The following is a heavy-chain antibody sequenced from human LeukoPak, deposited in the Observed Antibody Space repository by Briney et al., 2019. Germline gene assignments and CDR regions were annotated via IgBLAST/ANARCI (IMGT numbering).Heavy chain of an antibody. CDR1: GGSLSGYY. CDR3: ARRSSSWYWD. CDR2: IYYSGST. V-gene: IGHV4-59*08. Sequence: SETLSLTCAVYGGSLSGYYWSWIRQPPGKGLEWIGYIYYSGSTNYNPSLKSRVTISVDTSKNQFSLKLSSVTAADTAVYYCARRSSSWYWDWGQGTLVTVSS. J-gene: IGHJ4*02. D-gene: IGHD6-13*01.